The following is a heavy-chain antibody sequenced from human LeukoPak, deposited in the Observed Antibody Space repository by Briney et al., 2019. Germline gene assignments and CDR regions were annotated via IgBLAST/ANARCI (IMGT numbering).Heavy chain of an antibody. J-gene: IGHJ5*02. CDR3: AREARIAAAGPPDWSDP. Sequence: SVKVSCKASGGTFSSYASSWVRQAPGQGLEWMGGIIPIFGTANYAQKFQGRVTITADESTSTAYMELSSLRSEDTAVYYCAREARIAAAGPPDWSDPWGQGTLVTVSS. CDR1: GGTFSSYA. D-gene: IGHD6-13*01. V-gene: IGHV1-69*01. CDR2: IIPIFGTA.